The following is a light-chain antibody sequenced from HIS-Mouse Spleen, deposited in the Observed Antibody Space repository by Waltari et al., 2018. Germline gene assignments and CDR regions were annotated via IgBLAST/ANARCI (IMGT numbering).Light chain of an antibody. CDR2: EVS. CDR1: SSDVGGSNY. J-gene: IGLJ2*01. V-gene: IGLV2-11*01. Sequence: QSALTQPRSVSGSPGQSVTISCTGTSSDVGGSNYLSWYQQHPGKAPKLMIYEVSKRPSGVPDRFSGSKSGNTASLTISGLQAEDEADYYCCSYAGSYTLVFGGGTKLTVL. CDR3: CSYAGSYTLV.